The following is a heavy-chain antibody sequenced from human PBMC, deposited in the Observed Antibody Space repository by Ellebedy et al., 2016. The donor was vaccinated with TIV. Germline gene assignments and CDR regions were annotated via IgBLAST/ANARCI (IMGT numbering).Heavy chain of an antibody. CDR2: VLHNGRS. CDR1: GGSITGYY. Sequence: SETLSLTCSVSGGSITGYYWNWIRQSPGKGLEWIGFVLHNGRSKYNPSLESRLTLSVDTSKDHFSLRLSSVAAADTALYYCAGVRDGRRPFDYWGQGALVTVSS. CDR3: AGVRDGRRPFDY. D-gene: IGHD5-24*01. J-gene: IGHJ4*02. V-gene: IGHV4-59*01.